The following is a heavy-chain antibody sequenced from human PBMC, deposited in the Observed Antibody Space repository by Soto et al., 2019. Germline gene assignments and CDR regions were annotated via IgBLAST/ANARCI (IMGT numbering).Heavy chain of an antibody. J-gene: IGHJ6*02. D-gene: IGHD6-6*01. Sequence: GESLKISCKGSGYSFTSYWISWVRQMPGKGLEWRGRIDPSDSYTNYSPSFQGHVTISANKSISTAYLQWSSLKASDTAMYYCASITPYSSLDVWGQGTTVTVSS. CDR1: GYSFTSYW. CDR2: IDPSDSYT. V-gene: IGHV5-10-1*01. CDR3: ASITPYSSLDV.